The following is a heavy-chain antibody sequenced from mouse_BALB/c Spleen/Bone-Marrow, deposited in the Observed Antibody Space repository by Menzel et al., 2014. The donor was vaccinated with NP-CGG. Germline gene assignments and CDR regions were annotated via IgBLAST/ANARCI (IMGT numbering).Heavy chain of an antibody. V-gene: IGHV2-9*02. CDR1: GFSLTSYS. CDR3: ARDDDSYAMDY. J-gene: IGHJ4*01. Sequence: VQLQESGPGLVAPSQSLSITCTASGFSLTSYSVHWVRQPPGKGLEWLGVIWAGGSTNYNSALMSRLSISKDNSKSQVFLKMSSLQTDDTAMFYCARDDDSYAMDYWGQGTSVTVSS. CDR2: IWAGGST. D-gene: IGHD2-3*01.